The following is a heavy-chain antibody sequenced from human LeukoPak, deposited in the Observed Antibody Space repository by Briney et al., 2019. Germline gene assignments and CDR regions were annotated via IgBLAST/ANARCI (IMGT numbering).Heavy chain of an antibody. J-gene: IGHJ6*02. Sequence: PGGSLRLSCAAYGFTFSTYGMNWVRQAPGKGLEWVSYISSRGGTIYYADSVKGRFTISRDNAKNSLYLQMNSLRAEDTAVYYCARDTMGWNYYGLDVWGQGTTVTVSS. CDR1: GFTFSTYG. D-gene: IGHD3-10*01. CDR3: ARDTMGWNYYGLDV. V-gene: IGHV3-48*03. CDR2: ISSRGGTI.